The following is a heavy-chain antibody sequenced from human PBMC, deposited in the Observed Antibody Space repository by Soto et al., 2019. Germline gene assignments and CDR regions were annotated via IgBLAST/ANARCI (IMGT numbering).Heavy chain of an antibody. V-gene: IGHV3-49*03. CDR2: IRSKAYGGTT. Sequence: GGSLRLSCTASGFTFGDYAMSWFRQAPGKGLEWVGFIRSKAYGGTTEYAASVKGRFTISRDDSKSIAYLQMNSLKTEDTAVYYCTRARTRTSYYYGSRSHLSLLGYYYGMDVWGQGTTVTVSS. D-gene: IGHD3-10*01. CDR3: TRARTRTSYYYGSRSHLSLLGYYYGMDV. CDR1: GFTFGDYA. J-gene: IGHJ6*02.